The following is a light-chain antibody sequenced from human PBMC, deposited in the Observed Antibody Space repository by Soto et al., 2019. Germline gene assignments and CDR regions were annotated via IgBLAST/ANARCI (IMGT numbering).Light chain of an antibody. J-gene: IGLJ1*01. CDR3: QSYDSTRSARYV. Sequence: QSVLTQPPSVSGAPGQRVTISCTGSSSNIGANYDVHWYQHRPGTAPKLLIFGNNNRTSGVPDRFSGSKSGTSASLAITGLQAEDEGDYYCQSYDSTRSARYVFGTGTKLTVL. CDR1: SSNIGANYD. V-gene: IGLV1-40*01. CDR2: GNN.